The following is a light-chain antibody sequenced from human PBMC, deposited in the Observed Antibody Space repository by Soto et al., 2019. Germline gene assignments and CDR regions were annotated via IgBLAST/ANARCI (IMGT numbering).Light chain of an antibody. J-gene: IGLJ2*01. V-gene: IGLV1-40*01. Sequence: QSVLTQPPSVSGSPGQRVTISCTGSSSNIGAGYDVHWYQQLPGTAPKLIIYGNSNRPSGVPDRFSGSKSGTSASLAITGLQAEDEADYYCQSYESSMRVVFGSGTKLTVL. CDR3: QSYESSMRVV. CDR2: GNS. CDR1: SSNIGAGYD.